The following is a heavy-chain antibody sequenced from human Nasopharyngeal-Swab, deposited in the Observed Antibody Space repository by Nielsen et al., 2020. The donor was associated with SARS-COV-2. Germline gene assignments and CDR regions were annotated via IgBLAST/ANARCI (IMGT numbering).Heavy chain of an antibody. J-gene: IGHJ6*02. CDR2: INPNSGGT. D-gene: IGHD3-3*01. CDR3: ARDGLDFGVVIMGDDWYYGMDV. Sequence: ASVKVSCKASGYTFTGYYMHWVRQAPGQGLEWMGRINPNSGGTNYAQKLQGRVTMTTDTSTSTAYMELRSLSSDDTAVYYCARDGLDFGVVIMGDDWYYGMDVWGQGTTVTVSS. CDR1: GYTFTGYY. V-gene: IGHV1-2*06.